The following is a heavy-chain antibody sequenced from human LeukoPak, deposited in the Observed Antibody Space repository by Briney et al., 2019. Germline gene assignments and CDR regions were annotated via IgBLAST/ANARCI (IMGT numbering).Heavy chain of an antibody. CDR3: ARDKYGGNSNAFDV. D-gene: IGHD4-23*01. CDR1: GFTSSSYW. Sequence: PGGSLRLSCAASGFTSSSYWMHWVRQVPGKGLLWVSRIGTDGSSTTYADDVKGRFTISRDNAKNTLFLQMSSLRADDTAVYYCARDKYGGNSNAFDVWGQGTLVTVSS. J-gene: IGHJ3*01. V-gene: IGHV3-74*01. CDR2: IGTDGSST.